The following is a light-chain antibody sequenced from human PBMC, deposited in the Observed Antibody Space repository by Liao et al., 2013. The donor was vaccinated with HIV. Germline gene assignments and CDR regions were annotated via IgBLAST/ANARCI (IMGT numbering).Light chain of an antibody. V-gene: IGLV3-25*03. CDR3: QSADSSGTYQV. CDR2: EDS. J-gene: IGLJ2*01. CDR1: GLGDKF. Sequence: SFDLTQPPSMAVSAGQTATITCSGQGLGDKFTCWFQQRPGQSPIMIIYEDSKRPSGIPERFSGSSSGTTVTLTISGVQAEDEADYYCQSADSSGTYQVFGGGTKLTVL.